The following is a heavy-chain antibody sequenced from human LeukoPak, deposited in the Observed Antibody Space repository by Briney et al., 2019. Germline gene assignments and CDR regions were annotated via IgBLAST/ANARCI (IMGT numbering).Heavy chain of an antibody. CDR1: GYTFTSYD. CDR3: ARPRVSYYYYGMDV. Sequence: GASVKVSCKASGYTFTSYDINWVRQATGQGLEWMGWMNPNSGNTGYAQKFQGRVTMTRNTSISTAYMELSSLRSEDTAVYYCARPRVSYYYYGMDVWGQGTTVTVSS. J-gene: IGHJ6*02. CDR2: MNPNSGNT. V-gene: IGHV1-8*01. D-gene: IGHD3-10*01.